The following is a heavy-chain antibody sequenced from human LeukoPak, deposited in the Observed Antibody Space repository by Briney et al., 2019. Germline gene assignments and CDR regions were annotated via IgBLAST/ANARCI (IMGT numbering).Heavy chain of an antibody. J-gene: IGHJ4*02. D-gene: IGHD6-19*01. V-gene: IGHV3-23*01. Sequence: GGSLRLSCAASGFTVSSNYMSWVRQAPGKGLEWVSAISGSGGSTYYADSVKGRFTISRDNSKNTLYLQMNSLRAEDTAVYYCAKDLYSSGSGRRVFDYWGQGTLVTVSS. CDR2: ISGSGGST. CDR1: GFTVSSNY. CDR3: AKDLYSSGSGRRVFDY.